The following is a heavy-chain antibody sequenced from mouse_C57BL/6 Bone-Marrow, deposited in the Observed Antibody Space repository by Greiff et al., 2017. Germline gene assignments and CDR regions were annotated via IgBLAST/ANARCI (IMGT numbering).Heavy chain of an antibody. V-gene: IGHV1-82*01. CDR2: IYPGDGDT. Sequence: QVQLQQSGPELVKPGASVKISCKASGYAFSSSWMNWVKQRPGKGLEWIGRIYPGDGDTNYNGKFKGKATLTADKSSSTAYMQLSSLTSEDSAVYFCARNCGSSHWYFDVWGTGTTVTVSS. D-gene: IGHD1-1*01. CDR1: GYAFSSSW. J-gene: IGHJ1*03. CDR3: ARNCGSSHWYFDV.